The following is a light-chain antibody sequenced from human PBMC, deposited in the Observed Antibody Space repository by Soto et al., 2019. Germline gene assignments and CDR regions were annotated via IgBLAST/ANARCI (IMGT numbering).Light chain of an antibody. CDR1: SSDVGSYNL. V-gene: IGLV2-23*01. J-gene: IGLJ1*01. Sequence: QSALTQPASVSGSPGQSITISCTGTSSDVGSYNLVSWYQQHPGKAPKLMIYEGIKRPSGVSNRFSGSKSGSTASLTISGLQAEDDADYYCCSYVGSSLVCGTGTKLTVL. CDR2: EGI. CDR3: CSYVGSSLV.